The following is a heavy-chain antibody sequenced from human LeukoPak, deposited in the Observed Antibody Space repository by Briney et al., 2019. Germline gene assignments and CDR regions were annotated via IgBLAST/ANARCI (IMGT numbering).Heavy chain of an antibody. CDR2: IYYSGSS. Sequence: PSQTLSLTCTVSGGSISSGDYYWSWIRQPPGKGLEWIGYIYYSGSSYYNPSLKSRVTMSVDTSKNQFSLKLSSVTAADTAVYYCARWEDDDFWSGFDPWGQGTLVTVSS. CDR1: GGSISSGDYY. V-gene: IGHV4-30-4*01. D-gene: IGHD3-3*01. CDR3: ARWEDDDFWSGFDP. J-gene: IGHJ5*02.